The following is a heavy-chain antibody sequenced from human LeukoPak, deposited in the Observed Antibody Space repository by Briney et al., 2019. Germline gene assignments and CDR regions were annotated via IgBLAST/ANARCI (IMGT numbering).Heavy chain of an antibody. Sequence: GGSLRLSCAASGFTFYDYGMSWVRQAPGKGLEWVSGISWNGGSTVYADSLKGRFTISRDNAKNSLYLQMNSLRAEDTAVYYCVRGKANYGSGSDVWGKGTTVTVSS. V-gene: IGHV3-20*04. CDR2: ISWNGGST. CDR3: VRGKANYGSGSDV. CDR1: GFTFYDYG. D-gene: IGHD3-10*01. J-gene: IGHJ6*04.